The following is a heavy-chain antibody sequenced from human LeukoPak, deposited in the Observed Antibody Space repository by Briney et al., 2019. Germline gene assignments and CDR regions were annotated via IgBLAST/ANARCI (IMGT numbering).Heavy chain of an antibody. J-gene: IGHJ6*02. CDR1: GFTFSSYD. V-gene: IGHV3-13*01. CDR3: ARAHYYGSGSYPSYYYYGIDV. D-gene: IGHD3-10*01. CDR2: IGTAGDT. Sequence: PGGSLRLSCAASGFTFSSYDMHWVRQATGKGLEWVSAIGTAGDTYYPGSVKGRFTISRENAKNSLYLQMNSLRAGDTAVYYCARAHYYGSGSYPSYYYYGIDVWGQGTTVTVSS.